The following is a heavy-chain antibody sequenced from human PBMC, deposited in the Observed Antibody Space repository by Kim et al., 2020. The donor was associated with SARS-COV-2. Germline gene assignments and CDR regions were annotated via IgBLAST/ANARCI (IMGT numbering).Heavy chain of an antibody. CDR1: GDSISMSSYY. V-gene: IGHV4-39*01. CDR3: ARLGGRESSAYSSTWFADV. J-gene: IGHJ4*02. Sequence: SETLSLTCTVSGDSISMSSYYWGWIRQPPGKGLEWIANIYYSGTTYYSPSLKSRVTMSVDTSKNQFSLNLNSVTAADTAVFYCARLGGRESSAYSSTWFADVWGQGVLVTVSS. D-gene: IGHD6-13*01. CDR2: IYYSGTT.